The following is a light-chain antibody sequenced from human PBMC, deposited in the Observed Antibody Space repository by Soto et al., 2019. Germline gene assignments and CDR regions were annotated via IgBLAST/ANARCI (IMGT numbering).Light chain of an antibody. J-gene: IGKJ1*01. CDR2: DAS. Sequence: DIQMSQSPSTLSASVGDRVTITCRASQSISNSLAWYQQKPGKAPKLLINDASSLERGVPSRFGGSGSGTEFTLTISSLQPDEFATDYCQHYSSYSRTFGQGTNVEIK. CDR1: QSISNS. CDR3: QHYSSYSRT. V-gene: IGKV1-5*01.